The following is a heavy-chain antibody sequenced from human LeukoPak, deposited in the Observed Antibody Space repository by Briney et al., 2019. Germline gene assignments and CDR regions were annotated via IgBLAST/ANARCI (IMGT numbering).Heavy chain of an antibody. J-gene: IGHJ3*02. V-gene: IGHV1-69*13. CDR3: ARTLHYYDSSGYYPHVAFDI. D-gene: IGHD3-22*01. CDR2: IIPIFGTA. Sequence: SVTVSCTASGGTFSSYAISWVRQAPGQGLEWMGGIIPIFGTANYAQKFQGRVTITADESTSTAYMELSSLRSEDTAVYYCARTLHYYDSSGYYPHVAFDIWGQGTMVTVSS. CDR1: GGTFSSYA.